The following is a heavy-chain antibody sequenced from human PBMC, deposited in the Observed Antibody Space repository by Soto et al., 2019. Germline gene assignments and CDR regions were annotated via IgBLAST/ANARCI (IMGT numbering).Heavy chain of an antibody. CDR1: GYTFTGYY. CDR2: ISPHSGGP. D-gene: IGHD7-27*01. J-gene: IGHJ4*02. Sequence: ASVKVSCKASGYTFTGYYIHWVRQAPGQGLEWMGSISPHSGGPNYAQRFQGRVTMTRDTSMTTVYMEMSGLTSGDTAVYYCAREEQTGANYYLDYWGQGXLVTVYS. V-gene: IGHV1-2*02. CDR3: AREEQTGANYYLDY.